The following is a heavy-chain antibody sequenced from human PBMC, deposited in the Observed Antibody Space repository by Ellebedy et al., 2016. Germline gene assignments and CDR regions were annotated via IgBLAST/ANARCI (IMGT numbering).Heavy chain of an antibody. D-gene: IGHD3-3*01. CDR2: ISGGGGST. CDR1: GFTFSSYA. Sequence: GGSLRLXXAASGFTFSSYAMSWVRQAPGKGLEWVSAISGGGGSTYYADSVKGRFTISRDNSKNTLYLQMNSLRAEDTAVYYCARVIHYDFWSGYLAHDAFDIWGQGTMVTVSS. J-gene: IGHJ3*02. CDR3: ARVIHYDFWSGYLAHDAFDI. V-gene: IGHV3-23*01.